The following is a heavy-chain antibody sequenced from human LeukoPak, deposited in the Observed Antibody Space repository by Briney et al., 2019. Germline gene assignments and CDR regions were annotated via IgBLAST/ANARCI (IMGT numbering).Heavy chain of an antibody. D-gene: IGHD3-10*01. CDR3: SRRGSGRGSGSYYPYYYYGMDV. CDR1: GYSFTSYW. CDR2: IYPGDSDT. V-gene: IGHV5-51*01. J-gene: IGHJ6*04. Sequence: GESLKISCKGSGYSFTSYWIGWVRQMPGKGLEWMGIIYPGDSDTRYSPSFQGQVTISADKSISTAYLQWSSLKASDTAMYYCSRRGSGRGSGSYYPYYYYGMDVWGKGTTVTVSS.